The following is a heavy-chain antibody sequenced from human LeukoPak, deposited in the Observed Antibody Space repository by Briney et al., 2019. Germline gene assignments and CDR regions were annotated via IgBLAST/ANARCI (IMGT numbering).Heavy chain of an antibody. J-gene: IGHJ5*02. CDR2: INHSGST. CDR1: GGSFSGYY. D-gene: IGHD3-10*01. CDR3: ARRGPSRNYYGSGRYYRANWFDP. V-gene: IGHV4-34*01. Sequence: PSETLSLTCAVYGGSFSGYYWSWIRQPPGKGLEWIGEINHSGSTNYNPSLKSRVTISVDTSKNQFSLKLSSVTAADTAVYYCARRGPSRNYYGSGRYYRANWFDPWGQGTLVTVSS.